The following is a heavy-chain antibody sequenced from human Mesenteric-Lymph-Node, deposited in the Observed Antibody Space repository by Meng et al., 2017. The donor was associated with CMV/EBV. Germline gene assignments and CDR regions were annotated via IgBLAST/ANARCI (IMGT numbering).Heavy chain of an antibody. CDR2: IYYSGST. Sequence: ETLSLTCTVSGGSVSSGSYYWSWIRQPPGKGLEWIGYIYYSGSTNYNPSLKSRVTISVDTSKNQFSLKLSSVTAADTAVYYCARGGYQLLSYYFAYWGQGTLVTVSS. CDR1: GGSVSSGSYY. CDR3: ARGGYQLLSYYFAY. D-gene: IGHD2-2*01. J-gene: IGHJ4*02. V-gene: IGHV4-61*01.